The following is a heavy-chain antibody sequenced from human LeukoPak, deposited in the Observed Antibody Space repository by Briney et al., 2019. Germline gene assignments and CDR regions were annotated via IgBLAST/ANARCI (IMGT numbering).Heavy chain of an antibody. J-gene: IGHJ5*02. V-gene: IGHV1-3*03. Sequence: PGASVKVSCKASGYTFTSYAMHWVRQAPGQRLEWMGWINAGNGNTKYSQEFQGRVTITRDTSASTAYMELSSLRSEDMAVYYCARAQSGSYLGNWFDPWGQGTLVTVSS. D-gene: IGHD1-26*01. CDR1: GYTFTSYA. CDR3: ARAQSGSYLGNWFDP. CDR2: INAGNGNT.